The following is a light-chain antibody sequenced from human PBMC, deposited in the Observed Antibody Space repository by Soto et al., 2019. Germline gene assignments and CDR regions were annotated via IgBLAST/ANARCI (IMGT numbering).Light chain of an antibody. CDR1: QSVSSY. CDR3: QQRSNWPPKLT. Sequence: EIVLTQSPATLSLSPGERASLSCRASQSVSSYLAWYQQKPGQAPRLLIYDASNRATGIPARFSGSGSGTDFTLTISSLEPEDFAVYYCQQRSNWPPKLTFGGGTKVDI. CDR2: DAS. J-gene: IGKJ4*01. V-gene: IGKV3-11*01.